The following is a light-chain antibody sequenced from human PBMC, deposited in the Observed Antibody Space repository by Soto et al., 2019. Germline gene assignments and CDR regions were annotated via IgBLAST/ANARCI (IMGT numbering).Light chain of an antibody. CDR1: TGDVTSGHY. V-gene: IGLV7-46*01. CDR2: DTS. Sequence: QAVVTQEPSLTVSPGETVTLTCGSSTGDVTSGHYPYWFQQKPGQAPRTLIYDTSNKHSWTPARFSASLLGGKAVLTLSGAQPEDEAEYYCLLFYDGSCVFGGGTKLTVL. CDR3: LLFYDGSCV. J-gene: IGLJ3*02.